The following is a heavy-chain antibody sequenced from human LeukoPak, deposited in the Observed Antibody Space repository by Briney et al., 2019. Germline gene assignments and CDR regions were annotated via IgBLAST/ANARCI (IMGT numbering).Heavy chain of an antibody. Sequence: GGSLRLSCAASGFTFSGYAMHWVRQASGKGLEWVGRIRSKANSYATAYAASVKGRFTISRDDSKNTAYLQMNSLKTEDTAVYYCTRHSEQYYDFWSGYSGDYWGQGTLVTVSS. CDR3: TRHSEQYYDFWSGYSGDY. CDR2: IRSKANSYAT. CDR1: GFTFSGYA. V-gene: IGHV3-73*01. D-gene: IGHD3-3*01. J-gene: IGHJ4*02.